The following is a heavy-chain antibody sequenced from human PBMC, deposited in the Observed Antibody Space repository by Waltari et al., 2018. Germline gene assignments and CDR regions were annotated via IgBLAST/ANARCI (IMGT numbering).Heavy chain of an antibody. J-gene: IGHJ4*02. CDR3: ARHLYSIDYLELAK. Sequence: EEHLLESGGGLAQPGGSLRLSCEASGFNFISYARSWFRQAPGKGLEWVSGISDSGVITKYADSVKGRFTVSRDNSKNTVFLHLNSLRAEDTAIYYCARHLYSIDYLELAKWGQGTLVTVSS. CDR1: GFNFISYA. V-gene: IGHV3-23*01. D-gene: IGHD3-22*01. CDR2: ISDSGVIT.